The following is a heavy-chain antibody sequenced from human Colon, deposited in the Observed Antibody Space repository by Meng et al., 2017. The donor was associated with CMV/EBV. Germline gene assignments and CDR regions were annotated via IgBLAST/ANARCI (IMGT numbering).Heavy chain of an antibody. V-gene: IGHV1-2*02. CDR2: INPYSGDT. Sequence: QVHPMQAGAEMREPGASGKVSCKASGYTFTGYLIHWVRQAPGQGLEWMGWINPYSGDTIYAQKFEVGVTMTRDASITTAYLELSSLKSDDTAVYYCGTFGGDFDYWGQGTLVTVSS. CDR3: GTFGGDFDY. D-gene: IGHD3-3*01. CDR1: GYTFTGYL. J-gene: IGHJ4*02.